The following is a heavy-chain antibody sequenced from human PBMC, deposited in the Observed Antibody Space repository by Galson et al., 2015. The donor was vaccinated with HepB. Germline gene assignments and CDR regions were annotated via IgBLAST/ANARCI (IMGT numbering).Heavy chain of an antibody. CDR3: AKAHSTYWYFDL. J-gene: IGHJ2*01. D-gene: IGHD5/OR15-5a*01. CDR2: ITGSGGST. V-gene: IGHV3-23*01. CDR1: GFTFSSYA. Sequence: SLRLSCAASGFTFSSYAMSWVRQAPGKGLEWVSAITGSGGSTYYADSVKGRFTISRDNSKNTLYLQMNSLRAEDTALYYCAKAHSTYWYFDLWGRGTLVTVSS.